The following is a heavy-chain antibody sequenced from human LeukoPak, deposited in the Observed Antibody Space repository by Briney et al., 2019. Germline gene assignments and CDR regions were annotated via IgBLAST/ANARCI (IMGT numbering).Heavy chain of an antibody. D-gene: IGHD3-22*01. J-gene: IGHJ4*02. Sequence: SETLSLTCTVSGGSVSSGSYYWSWIRQPPGKGLEWIGYIYRSGTTHYNPSLKSRVTISADRSKNQFSLRLSSMTAADTAVYYCARANYYYDSSGYYYNYYFDSWGQGALVTVSS. CDR2: IYRSGTT. CDR1: GGSVSSGSYY. CDR3: ARANYYYDSSGYYYNYYFDS. V-gene: IGHV4-61*01.